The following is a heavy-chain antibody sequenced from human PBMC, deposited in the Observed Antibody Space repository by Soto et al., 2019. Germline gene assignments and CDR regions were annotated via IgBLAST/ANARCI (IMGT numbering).Heavy chain of an antibody. CDR2: VNVNGVDT. Sequence: EMQMLDSAGGLVQPGGSLRLSCAASGFIFSNYALAWVRQAPGKGLEWVSTVNVNGVDTYYAESVKGRFTVSRDNSKNTLYLQMNSLRAEDAAVYYGAKGLNGLDVWGRGATVIVSS. CDR1: GFIFSNYA. J-gene: IGHJ6*02. V-gene: IGHV3-23*01. CDR3: AKGLNGLDV.